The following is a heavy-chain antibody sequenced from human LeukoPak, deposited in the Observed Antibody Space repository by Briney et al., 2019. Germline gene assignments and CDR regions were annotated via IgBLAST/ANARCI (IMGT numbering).Heavy chain of an antibody. CDR2: IYYSGTT. CDR3: ANRRCASSGLDP. CDR1: GGSISGSNHY. J-gene: IGHJ5*02. V-gene: IGHV4-39*01. Sequence: SETLSLTCTVSGGSISGSNHYWVWIRQPPGKGLESIGKIYYSGTTYNNPSLKSRATISLDTSKTQFSLKLTSMTAADTAVYYCANRRCASSGLDPWGQGTLVTVSS. D-gene: IGHD6-6*01.